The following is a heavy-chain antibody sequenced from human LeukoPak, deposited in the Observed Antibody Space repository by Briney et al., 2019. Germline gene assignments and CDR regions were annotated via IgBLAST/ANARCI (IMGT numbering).Heavy chain of an antibody. CDR2: FGTRSTSI. D-gene: IGHD3-22*01. CDR3: AREVSEGFDF. V-gene: IGHV3-21*01. J-gene: IGHJ4*02. Sequence: GGSLRLSCAASGFTFTSYSMNWIRQAPGKGLEWVSSFGTRSTSIYHAGSVKGRFAISRDNAKNSLYLQMNSLRAEDTALYYCAREVSEGFDFWGQGTLVTVSS. CDR1: GFTFTSYS.